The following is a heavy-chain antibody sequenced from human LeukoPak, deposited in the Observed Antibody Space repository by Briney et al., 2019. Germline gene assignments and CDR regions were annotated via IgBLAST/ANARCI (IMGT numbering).Heavy chain of an antibody. J-gene: IGHJ4*02. V-gene: IGHV4-59*01. CDR2: IYYSGST. D-gene: IGHD3-10*01. Sequence: PSETLSLTCTVSGVSISRYYWSWIRQPPGKELEWIAYIYYSGSTSYNPSLKSRVTISLDTSKNQFSLKLTSVTAADTAVYYCAIVSRSDNDYWGQGTLVTVSS. CDR3: AIVSRSDNDY. CDR1: GVSISRYY.